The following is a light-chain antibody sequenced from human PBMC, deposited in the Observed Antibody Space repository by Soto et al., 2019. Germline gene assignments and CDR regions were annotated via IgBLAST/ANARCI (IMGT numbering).Light chain of an antibody. CDR2: DAS. V-gene: IGKV3-11*01. Sequence: EIVLTQSPATLSLSPGERATLSCRASQSVSSYLAWYQQKPGQAPRLLIYDASNRATGIPARFSGSGSGTDLHLTISSLEPEDFAVYYCQQRSNRITFGQGTRLEIK. J-gene: IGKJ5*01. CDR3: QQRSNRIT. CDR1: QSVSSY.